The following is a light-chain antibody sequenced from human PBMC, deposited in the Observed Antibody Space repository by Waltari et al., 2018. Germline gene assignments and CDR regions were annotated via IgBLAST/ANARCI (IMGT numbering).Light chain of an antibody. J-gene: IGKJ2*01. CDR2: KVS. Sequence: DVVVTQSPLSLPVTLGQPASISCRSSQSLVHSDGNTYLNWFQQGPGKSPRSLIYKVSNRDSGVPDRFSGSGSGTDFTLKISRVEAEDVGVYYCMQGTHYTFGQGTKLEIK. CDR1: QSLVHSDGNTY. CDR3: MQGTHYT. V-gene: IGKV2-30*02.